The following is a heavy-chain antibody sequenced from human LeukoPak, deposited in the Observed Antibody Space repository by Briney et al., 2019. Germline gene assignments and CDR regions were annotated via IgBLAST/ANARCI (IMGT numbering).Heavy chain of an antibody. D-gene: IGHD6-6*01. CDR2: IYYSGST. CDR1: GGSISSYY. J-gene: IGHJ4*02. V-gene: IGHV4-59*01. CDR3: ARAIAAPRTHFDN. Sequence: SETLSLTCTVSGGSISSYYWSWIRQPPGKGLEWIGYIYYSGSTNYNPSLKSRVTISVDTSKNQFSLKLSSVTAADTAVYYCARAIAAPRTHFDNWGQGTLVTVSS.